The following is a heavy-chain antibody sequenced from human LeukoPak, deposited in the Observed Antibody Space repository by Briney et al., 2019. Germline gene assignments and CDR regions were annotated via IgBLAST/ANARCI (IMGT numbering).Heavy chain of an antibody. Sequence: PGGSLRLSCAASGFTLSNSWMFWVRHGPGKGLVWVSDINNDGSRISYADSVKGRFTISRDGAKNTLFLKMNSLRAGDTAVYYCARGGLPGGFDYWGQGTRVTVSS. CDR1: GFTLSNSW. CDR3: ARGGLPGGFDY. CDR2: INNDGSRI. J-gene: IGHJ4*02. D-gene: IGHD7-27*01. V-gene: IGHV3-74*01.